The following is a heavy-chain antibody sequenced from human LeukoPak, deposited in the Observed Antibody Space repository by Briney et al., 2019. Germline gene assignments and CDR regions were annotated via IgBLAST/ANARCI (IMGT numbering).Heavy chain of an antibody. D-gene: IGHD6-6*01. J-gene: IGHJ4*02. CDR2: IYFSGST. V-gene: IGHV4-59*08. CDR1: GXSISSYY. CDR3: ARSEYSSSSGHFDY. Sequence: PSETLSLTCTVSGXSISSYYWSWIRQPPGKGLEWIAYIYFSGSTDYNPSLKSRVTISVDTSKNQFSLKLSSVTAADTAVYYCARSEYSSSSGHFDYWGQGTLVTVSS.